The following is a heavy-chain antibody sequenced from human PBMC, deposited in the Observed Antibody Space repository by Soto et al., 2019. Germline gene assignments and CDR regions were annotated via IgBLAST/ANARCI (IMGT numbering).Heavy chain of an antibody. Sequence: PSETLSLTCTVSVGSISSYYWSWIRQPPGKGLEWIGYSYYSGSTNYNPSLKSRVTISVDTSKNPFSLKLSSVTAADTAVYYCARQRQNYGSGELGFDPWGQGTLVTVSS. J-gene: IGHJ5*02. CDR2: SYYSGST. CDR1: VGSISSYY. V-gene: IGHV4-59*08. D-gene: IGHD3-10*01. CDR3: ARQRQNYGSGELGFDP.